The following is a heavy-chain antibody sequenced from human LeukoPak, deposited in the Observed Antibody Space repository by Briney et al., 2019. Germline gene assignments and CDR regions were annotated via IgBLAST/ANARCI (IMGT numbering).Heavy chain of an antibody. Sequence: GGSLRLSCAASGFTFSSYAMHWVRQAPGKGLEWVAVISYDGSNKYYADSVKGRFTISRDNSKNTLYLQMNSLRAEDTAVYYCARGGTPYYFDYWGQGTLVTVSS. J-gene: IGHJ4*02. CDR1: GFTFSSYA. CDR3: ARGGTPYYFDY. D-gene: IGHD1-14*01. CDR2: ISYDGSNK. V-gene: IGHV3-30-3*01.